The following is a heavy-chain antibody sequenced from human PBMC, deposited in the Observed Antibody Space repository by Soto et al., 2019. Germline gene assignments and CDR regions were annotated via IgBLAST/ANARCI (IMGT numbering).Heavy chain of an antibody. CDR3: ARATYSSGWYGENYFDY. Sequence: GRTRVNPTETLTLTCTVSGFSLSNAIMGVIWSRQPRVKSLAWLAHIFSNDEKSYSTPLKSRLTIYKHTSKSQVVLTMTNMDPVDTATYYCARATYSSGWYGENYFDYWGQGTLVTVSS. CDR1: GFSLSNAIMG. J-gene: IGHJ4*02. V-gene: IGHV2-26*01. CDR2: IFSNDEK. D-gene: IGHD6-19*01.